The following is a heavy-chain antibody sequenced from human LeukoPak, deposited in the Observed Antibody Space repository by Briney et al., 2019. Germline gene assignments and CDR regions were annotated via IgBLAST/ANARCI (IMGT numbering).Heavy chain of an antibody. V-gene: IGHV4-59*01. Sequence: SETLSLTCTVSGGSISSYYWSWIRQPPGKGLEWIGYIYYSGSTNYNPSLKSRVTISVDTSKNQFSLKLSSVTAADTAVYYCARRHRLRYFDWFSPLDYWGQGTLVTVSS. CDR3: ARRHRLRYFDWFSPLDY. D-gene: IGHD3-9*01. CDR1: GGSISSYY. J-gene: IGHJ4*02. CDR2: IYYSGST.